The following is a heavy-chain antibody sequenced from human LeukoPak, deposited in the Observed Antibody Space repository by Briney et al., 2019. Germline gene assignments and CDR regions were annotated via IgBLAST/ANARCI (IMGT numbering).Heavy chain of an antibody. J-gene: IGHJ3*02. D-gene: IGHD3-3*01. V-gene: IGHV1-18*01. CDR3: ARDHYDFWSGYTAHAFDM. Sequence: ASVKVSCKASGYTFTSYGISWVRQAPGQGLEWMGWISAYNGNTNYAQKLQGRVTMTTDTSTSTAYMELRSLRSDDTAVYYCARDHYDFWSGYTAHAFDMRGQGTMVTVSS. CDR2: ISAYNGNT. CDR1: GYTFTSYG.